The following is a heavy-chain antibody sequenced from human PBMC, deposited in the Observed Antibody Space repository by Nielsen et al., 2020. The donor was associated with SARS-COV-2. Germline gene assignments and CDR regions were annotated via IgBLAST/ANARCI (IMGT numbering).Heavy chain of an antibody. D-gene: IGHD3-22*01. CDR2: INPNSGGT. J-gene: IGHJ6*02. CDR3: ARAYYDSSYGMDV. CDR1: GYTFTSYG. V-gene: IGHV1-2*06. Sequence: ASVKVSCKASGYTFTSYGVSWVRQAPGQGLEWMGRINPNSGGTNYAQKFQGRVTMTRDTSISTAYMELSRLRSDDTAVYYCARAYYDSSYGMDVWGQGTTVTVSS.